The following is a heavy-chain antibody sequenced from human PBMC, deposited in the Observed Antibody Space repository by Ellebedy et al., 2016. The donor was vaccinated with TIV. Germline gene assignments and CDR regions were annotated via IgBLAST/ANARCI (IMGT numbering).Heavy chain of an antibody. CDR1: GGSISISNYY. J-gene: IGHJ4*02. Sequence: MPSETLSLTCTVSGGSISISNYYWIWIRQPPGKGLAWIGTIHYSGTTYYNPSLKSRLAISVDTSKNQFSLKLSYVTAEDTAVYYCARARGQYLYGSGSYFTNWGQGEVVTVSS. V-gene: IGHV4-39*01. CDR3: ARARGQYLYGSGSYFTN. D-gene: IGHD3-10*01. CDR2: IHYSGTT.